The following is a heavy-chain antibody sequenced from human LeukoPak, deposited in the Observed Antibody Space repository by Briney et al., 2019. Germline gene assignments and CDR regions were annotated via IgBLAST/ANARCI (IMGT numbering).Heavy chain of an antibody. J-gene: IGHJ4*02. CDR2: MNPNSGNT. CDR3: ARGWGRYYYGSGSYYFDY. D-gene: IGHD3-10*01. Sequence: ASVKVSCKASGYTFTGYYMHWVRQAPGQGLEWMGWMNPNSGNTGYAQKFQGRVTMTRNTSISTAYMELSSLRSEDTAVYYCARGWGRYYYGSGSYYFDYWGQGTLVTVSS. V-gene: IGHV1-8*02. CDR1: GYTFTGYY.